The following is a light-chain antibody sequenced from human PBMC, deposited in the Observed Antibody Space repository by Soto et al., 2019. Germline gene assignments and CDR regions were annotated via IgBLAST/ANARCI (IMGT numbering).Light chain of an antibody. CDR2: AAS. J-gene: IGKJ1*01. Sequence: DVQMTQSPSSLSASVGDRVTITCRASQGIRNGLGWYQQKPGKAPKRLIYAASSLQSGVPSRFSGSGSGTEFTLTISSVQPEDFATYYCLQYNSYPQTFGQGTKVEIK. V-gene: IGKV1-17*01. CDR3: LQYNSYPQT. CDR1: QGIRNG.